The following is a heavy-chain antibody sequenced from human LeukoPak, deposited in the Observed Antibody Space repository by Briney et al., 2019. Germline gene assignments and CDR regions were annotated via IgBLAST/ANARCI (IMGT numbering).Heavy chain of an antibody. CDR1: GYTFSSYW. V-gene: IGHV5-51*01. CDR3: ARRDCSGGRCYGY. D-gene: IGHD2-15*01. CDR2: IYPGDSES. Sequence: GESLKISCKGSGYTFSSYWIAWVRQMPGKGLEWMGIIYPGDSESRYSPSFRGQVTISADKTVSTAYLQFSSLLASDSAMYYCARRDCSGGRCYGYWGQGTLVTVSS. J-gene: IGHJ4*02.